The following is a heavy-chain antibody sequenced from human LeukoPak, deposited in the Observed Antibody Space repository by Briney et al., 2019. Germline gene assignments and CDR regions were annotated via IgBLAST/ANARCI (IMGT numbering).Heavy chain of an antibody. D-gene: IGHD2-15*01. V-gene: IGHV3-74*01. Sequence: GGSLRLSCAASGFTFSSYWMHWVRQAPGKGLVWVSRINTDGSSTSYADSVKGRFTISGDNAKNTLYLQMNSLRAEDTAVYYCARGVDCSGGSCYGGYFDYWGQGTLVTVSS. CDR3: ARGVDCSGGSCYGGYFDY. CDR2: INTDGSST. J-gene: IGHJ4*02. CDR1: GFTFSSYW.